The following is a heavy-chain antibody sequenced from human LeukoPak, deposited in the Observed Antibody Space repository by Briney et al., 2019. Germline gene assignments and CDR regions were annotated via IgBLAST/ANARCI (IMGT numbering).Heavy chain of an antibody. CDR1: GGSISSYY. D-gene: IGHD1-26*01. CDR3: ASAVGATGEYFQH. Sequence: SETLSLTCTVSGGSISSYYWSWIRQPPGKGLEWIGYIYYSGSTNYNPSLKSRVTISVDTSKNQFSLKLSSVTAADTAVYHCASAVGATGEYFQHWGQGTLVTVSS. J-gene: IGHJ1*01. V-gene: IGHV4-59*12. CDR2: IYYSGST.